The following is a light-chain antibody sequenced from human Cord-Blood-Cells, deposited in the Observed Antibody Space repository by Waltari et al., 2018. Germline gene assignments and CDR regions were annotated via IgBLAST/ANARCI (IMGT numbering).Light chain of an antibody. Sequence: QSALTQPASVSGSPGQSTTIPCTGTSSDVGGYNYVSWYQQHPGKAPKLMIYEVSHRPSGVSNRFSGSKSGNTASLTISGLQAEDEADYYCSSYTSSSTWVFGGGTKLTVL. CDR3: SSYTSSSTWV. CDR1: SSDVGGYNY. CDR2: EVS. J-gene: IGLJ3*02. V-gene: IGLV2-14*01.